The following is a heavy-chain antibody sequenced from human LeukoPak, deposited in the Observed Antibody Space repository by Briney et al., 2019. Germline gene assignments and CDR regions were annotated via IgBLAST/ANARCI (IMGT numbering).Heavy chain of an antibody. Sequence: GGSLRLSCAVSGVTFSSYEMNWVRQAPGQGLEWVSYIGRIGSTIYYADSVKGRFTIARDNAKDLMYLQMNSLRAEDTAVYYCARGRWGSAWGQGTLVTVSS. CDR3: ARGRWGSA. CDR1: GVTFSSYE. J-gene: IGHJ5*02. D-gene: IGHD3-10*01. CDR2: IGRIGSTI. V-gene: IGHV3-48*03.